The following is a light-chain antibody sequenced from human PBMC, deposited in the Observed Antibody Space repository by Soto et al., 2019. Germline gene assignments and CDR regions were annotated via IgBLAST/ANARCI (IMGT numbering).Light chain of an antibody. CDR3: SSYTSSSTRV. CDR2: EVR. CDR1: SSDVGRYNR. V-gene: IGLV2-18*02. J-gene: IGLJ3*02. Sequence: QSALTQPPSVSGSPGQSVTISCTGTSSDVGRYNRVSWYQQPPGTAPKLLIYEVRNRPSGVPDRFSGSKSGNTASLTISGLQAEDEADYYCSSYTSSSTRVFGGGTKLTVL.